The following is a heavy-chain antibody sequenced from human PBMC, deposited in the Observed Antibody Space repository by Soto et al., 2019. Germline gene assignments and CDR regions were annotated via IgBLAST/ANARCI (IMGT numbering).Heavy chain of an antibody. CDR2: IYWDDDK. Sequence: QITLKESGPTLVKPTQTLTLTCTFSAFSLRTRGVGVGWIRQPPGKALEWLALIYWDDDKRYNPSPKSRLTITKDTSRNQVVLTMTNMDPVDTGTYYCAHGDGSYYDGSGRLGFDPWGQGTLVTVSS. CDR3: AHGDGSYYDGSGRLGFDP. J-gene: IGHJ5*02. CDR1: AFSLRTRGVG. V-gene: IGHV2-5*02. D-gene: IGHD3-22*01.